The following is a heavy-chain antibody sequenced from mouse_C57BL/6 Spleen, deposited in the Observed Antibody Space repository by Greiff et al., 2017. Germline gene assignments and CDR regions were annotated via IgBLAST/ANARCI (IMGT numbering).Heavy chain of an antibody. CDR2: IDPSDSET. CDR3: ARGSNYGEDAMDY. CDR1: GYTFTSYW. D-gene: IGHD2-5*01. Sequence: QVQLQQPGAELVRPGSSVKLSCKASGYTFTSYWMHWVKQRPIHGLEWIGNIDPSDSETNYNQKFKDKATLTVDKSSSTAYMQLSSLTSEDSAVYYCARGSNYGEDAMDYWGQGTSVTVAS. J-gene: IGHJ4*01. V-gene: IGHV1-52*01.